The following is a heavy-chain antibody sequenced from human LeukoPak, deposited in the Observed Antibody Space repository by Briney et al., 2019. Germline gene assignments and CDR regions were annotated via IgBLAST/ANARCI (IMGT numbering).Heavy chain of an antibody. Sequence: GRSLRLSCAASGFTFSSYAMHWVRQAPGKGLEWVAVISYDGSNKYYADSVKGRFTISRDNSKNTLYLQMNSLRAEDTAVYYCARDQDHYDSSGPTWYWGQGTLVTVSS. J-gene: IGHJ4*02. CDR1: GFTFSSYA. CDR2: ISYDGSNK. D-gene: IGHD3-22*01. V-gene: IGHV3-30-3*01. CDR3: ARDQDHYDSSGPTWY.